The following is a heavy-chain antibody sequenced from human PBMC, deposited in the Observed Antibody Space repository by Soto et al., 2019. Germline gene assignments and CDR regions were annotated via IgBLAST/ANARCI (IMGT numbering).Heavy chain of an antibody. V-gene: IGHV1-69*13. CDR1: GGTFSSYA. Sequence: SVKVSCKASGGTFSSYAISWVRQAPEQGLEWMGGIIPIFGTANYAQKFQGRVTITADESTSTAYMELSSLRSEDTAVYYCARYGSGSYYNTPRDYYGMDVWGQGTTVTVSS. D-gene: IGHD3-10*01. CDR2: IIPIFGTA. CDR3: ARYGSGSYYNTPRDYYGMDV. J-gene: IGHJ6*02.